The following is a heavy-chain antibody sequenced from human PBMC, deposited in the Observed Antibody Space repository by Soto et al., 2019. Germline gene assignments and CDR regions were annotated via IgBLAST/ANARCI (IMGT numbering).Heavy chain of an antibody. J-gene: IGHJ6*02. V-gene: IGHV1-69*13. CDR2: IIPIFGTA. CDR1: GGTFGSYA. D-gene: IGHD3-3*01. Sequence: SVKVSCKASGGTFGSYAISWVRQAPGQGLEWMGGIIPIFGTANYAQKFQGRVTITADESTSTAYMELSSLRSEDTAVYYCARPSPLRFLEWSPRPEDYYYGMDVWGQGTTVTVSS. CDR3: ARPSPLRFLEWSPRPEDYYYGMDV.